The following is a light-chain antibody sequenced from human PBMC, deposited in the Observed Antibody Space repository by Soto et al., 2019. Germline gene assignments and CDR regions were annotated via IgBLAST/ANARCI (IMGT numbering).Light chain of an antibody. J-gene: IGKJ2*01. Sequence: EIVLTQSPGTLSLSPGERATLSCRASQSVSSSYLAWYQQKPGQTPRLLIYGASSRATGIPDRFSGSGSGTDFTLTISRLEPEDFAVYYCQQFGNSPYTFGQGTMLDIK. V-gene: IGKV3-20*01. CDR2: GAS. CDR3: QQFGNSPYT. CDR1: QSVSSSY.